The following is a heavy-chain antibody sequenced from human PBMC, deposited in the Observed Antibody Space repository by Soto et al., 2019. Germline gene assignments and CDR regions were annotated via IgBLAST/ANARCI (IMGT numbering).Heavy chain of an antibody. D-gene: IGHD3-22*01. J-gene: IGHJ4*02. CDR2: ISSSSSYI. V-gene: IGHV3-21*01. CDR3: ARSITMIVVVPTLFHY. CDR1: GFTFSSYS. Sequence: PGGSLRLSCAASGFTFSSYSMNWVRQAPGKGLEWVSSISSSSSYIYYADSVKGRFTISRDNAKISLYLQMNSLRAEDTAVYYCARSITMIVVVPTLFHYWGQGTLVTVSS.